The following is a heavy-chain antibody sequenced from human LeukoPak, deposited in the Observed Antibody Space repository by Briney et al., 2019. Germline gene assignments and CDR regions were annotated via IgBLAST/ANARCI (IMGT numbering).Heavy chain of an antibody. D-gene: IGHD3-3*01. J-gene: IGHJ6*02. CDR2: ISSSSSTI. CDR1: GFTFSSYS. Sequence: GGSLRLSCAASGFTFSSYSMNWVRQAPGKGREWVSYISSSSSTIYYADSVKGRFTISRDNSKNTLYLQMNSLRAEDTAVYYCARDSNYDFWSGYNYGMDVWGQGTTVTVSS. V-gene: IGHV3-48*01. CDR3: ARDSNYDFWSGYNYGMDV.